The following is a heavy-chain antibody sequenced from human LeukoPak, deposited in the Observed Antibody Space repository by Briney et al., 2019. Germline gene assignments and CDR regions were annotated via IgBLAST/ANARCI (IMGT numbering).Heavy chain of an antibody. CDR1: GFTFDDYA. Sequence: PGRSLRLSCAASGFTFDDYAMHLVRQAPGKGLEWVSGISWNSGSIGYADSVKGRFSISRDNAKNSLYLQMNSLRAEDTALYYCAKGPYYYDSSGYPGDALDIWGQGTMVTVSS. D-gene: IGHD3-22*01. J-gene: IGHJ3*02. V-gene: IGHV3-9*01. CDR3: AKGPYYYDSSGYPGDALDI. CDR2: ISWNSGSI.